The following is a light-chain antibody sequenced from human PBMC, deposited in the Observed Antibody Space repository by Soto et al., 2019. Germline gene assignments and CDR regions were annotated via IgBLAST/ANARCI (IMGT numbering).Light chain of an antibody. Sequence: DVVMTQSPLSLPVTLGQPASISCRSSRSLVYSDGNTFLNWYQQRPGQSPRRLIYKVSNRDSGVPDSFSGSVSATDSLPKISRVAADDVGVYCCMQGTQSWTFGQGTKVEIK. J-gene: IGKJ1*01. CDR3: MQGTQSWT. CDR1: RSLVYSDGNTF. CDR2: KVS. V-gene: IGKV2-30*01.